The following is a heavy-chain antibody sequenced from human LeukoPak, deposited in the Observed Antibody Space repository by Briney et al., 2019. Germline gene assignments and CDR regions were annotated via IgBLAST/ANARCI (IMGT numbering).Heavy chain of an antibody. Sequence: QAGGSLRLSCAASGFTFSSYAMSWVRQAPGKGLEWVSAISGSGGSIYYADSVKGWFTISRDNSKNTLYLQMNSLRAEDTAVYYCAKDDSDYYDSSGYYFPYYFDYWGQGTLVTVSS. D-gene: IGHD3-22*01. CDR3: AKDDSDYYDSSGYYFPYYFDY. J-gene: IGHJ4*02. CDR1: GFTFSSYA. V-gene: IGHV3-23*01. CDR2: ISGSGGSI.